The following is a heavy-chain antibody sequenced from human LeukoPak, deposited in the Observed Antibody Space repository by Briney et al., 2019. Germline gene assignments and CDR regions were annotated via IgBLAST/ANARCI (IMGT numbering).Heavy chain of an antibody. CDR3: ARGLKATVTTTFDY. J-gene: IGHJ4*02. CDR1: GYTFTGYY. Sequence: GASVKVSCKASGYTFTGYYMHWVRQAPGQGLEWVGWINPNSGGTNYAQKFQGWVTMTRDTSISTAYMELSRLRSDDTAVYYCARGLKATVTTTFDYWGQGTLVTVSS. D-gene: IGHD4-17*01. V-gene: IGHV1-2*04. CDR2: INPNSGGT.